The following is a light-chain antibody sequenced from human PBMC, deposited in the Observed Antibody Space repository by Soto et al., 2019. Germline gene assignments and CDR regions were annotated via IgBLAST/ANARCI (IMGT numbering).Light chain of an antibody. V-gene: IGKV1-39*01. Sequence: DIQMTQSPSSLSASVGDRVTITCRASQSISNYLNWYQQKPGKAPKLLIYAASSLQSGVPSRFSGSGSGTEFTLTISSLQPEDFATYYCQQSYSTPVTFGGGTKVAIK. CDR1: QSISNY. J-gene: IGKJ4*01. CDR3: QQSYSTPVT. CDR2: AAS.